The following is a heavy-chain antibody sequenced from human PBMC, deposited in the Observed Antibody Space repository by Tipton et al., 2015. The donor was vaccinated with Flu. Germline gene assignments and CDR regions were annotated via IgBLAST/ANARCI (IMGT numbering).Heavy chain of an antibody. J-gene: IGHJ4*02. CDR2: IYYSGST. CDR1: GGSISSSSYY. CDR3: ARGGGSPSY. D-gene: IGHD2-15*01. Sequence: TLSLTCTVSGGSISSSSYYWGWIRQPPGKGLEWIESIYYSGSTYYNPSLKSRVTISVDMSKNQFSLRLTSVAAADTAVYYCARGGGSPSYWGQGTLVTVSS. V-gene: IGHV4-39*07.